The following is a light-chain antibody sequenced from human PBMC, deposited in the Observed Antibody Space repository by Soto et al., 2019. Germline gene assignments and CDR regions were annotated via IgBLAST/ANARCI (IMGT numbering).Light chain of an antibody. J-gene: IGKJ5*01. Sequence: DIQMTQSPSTLSASVGDRVTITCRVSQSISSWLAWYQQKPGKGPKLLIYDASSLESGVPSRFSGSGSGTEFTLTISSLQPEDIATYYCQQYDNLPPFTFGQGTRLEIK. V-gene: IGKV1-5*01. CDR1: QSISSW. CDR3: QQYDNLPPFT. CDR2: DAS.